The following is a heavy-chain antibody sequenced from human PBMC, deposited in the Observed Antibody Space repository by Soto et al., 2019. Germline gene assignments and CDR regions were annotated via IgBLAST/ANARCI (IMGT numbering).Heavy chain of an antibody. V-gene: IGHV3-30*03. J-gene: IGHJ4*02. Sequence: GGSLRLSCAASGFTFSSYGMHWVRQAPGKGLEWVAVISYDGSNKYYADSVKGRFTISRDNSKNTLYLQMNSLRAEDTAVYYCASAGELLFDYWGQGTLVTVSS. CDR2: ISYDGSNK. CDR1: GFTFSSYG. CDR3: ASAGELLFDY. D-gene: IGHD1-26*01.